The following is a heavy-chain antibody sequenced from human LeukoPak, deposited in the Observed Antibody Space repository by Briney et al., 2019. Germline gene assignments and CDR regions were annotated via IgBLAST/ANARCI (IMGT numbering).Heavy chain of an antibody. CDR3: AKDWFITISLQDAFDI. Sequence: PGGSLRLSCAASGFTFSSIAMSWVRQAPDKGLEWVSTISGSGGGTYYADSVKGRFTISRDDSKNTLYLQMNSLRAEDTAVYYCAKDWFITISLQDAFDIWGQGTMVTVSS. V-gene: IGHV3-23*01. CDR2: ISGSGGGT. CDR1: GFTFSSIA. D-gene: IGHD3-9*01. J-gene: IGHJ3*02.